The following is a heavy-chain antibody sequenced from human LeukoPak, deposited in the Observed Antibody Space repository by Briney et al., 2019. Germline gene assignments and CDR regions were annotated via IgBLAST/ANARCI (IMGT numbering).Heavy chain of an antibody. Sequence: SETLSLTCTVSGGSISTNLWSWIRQPPGKRLEWIGYIHYSGSTHYNPSLESRVTTSVDTSKNQFSLQLISVTAADTAVYYCAGGAGDSPLTILGVVIYNWFDPWGQGTLVTVSS. J-gene: IGHJ5*02. CDR1: GGSISTNL. CDR3: AGGAGDSPLTILGVVIYNWFDP. CDR2: IHYSGST. D-gene: IGHD3-3*01. V-gene: IGHV4-59*12.